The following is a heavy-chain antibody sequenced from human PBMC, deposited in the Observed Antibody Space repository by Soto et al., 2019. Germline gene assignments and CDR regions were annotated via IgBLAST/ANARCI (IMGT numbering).Heavy chain of an antibody. Sequence: LGESLKISCKGSGYSFTSYWIGWVRQMPGKGLEWMGIIYPGDSDTRYSPSFQGQVTISADKSISTAYLQWSSLKASDTAMYYCTSLDRYCSGGSCYSDAFDIWGQGTMVTVSS. D-gene: IGHD2-15*01. J-gene: IGHJ3*02. V-gene: IGHV5-51*01. CDR1: GYSFTSYW. CDR3: TSLDRYCSGGSCYSDAFDI. CDR2: IYPGDSDT.